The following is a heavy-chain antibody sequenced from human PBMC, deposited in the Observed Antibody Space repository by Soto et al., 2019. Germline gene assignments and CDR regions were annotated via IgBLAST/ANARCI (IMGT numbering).Heavy chain of an antibody. CDR1: GGTFSSYA. CDR2: IIPIFGTA. D-gene: IGHD2-15*01. J-gene: IGHJ6*02. CDR3: ARAKYCSGGSCYSEDYYYGMDV. V-gene: IGHV1-69*05. Sequence: SVKVSCKASGGTFSSYAISWVRQAPGQGLEWMGGIIPIFGTASYAQKFQGRVTMTRDTSTSTVYMELSSLRSEDTAVYYCARAKYCSGGSCYSEDYYYGMDVWGQGTTVTVSS.